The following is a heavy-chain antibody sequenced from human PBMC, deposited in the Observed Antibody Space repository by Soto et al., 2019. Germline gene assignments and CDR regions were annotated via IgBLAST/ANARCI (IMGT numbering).Heavy chain of an antibody. CDR1: GFTFSSYG. V-gene: IGHV3-30*18. J-gene: IGHJ6*02. D-gene: IGHD3-9*01. Sequence: PGGSLRLSCAAPGFTFSSYGMHWVRQAPGKGLEWVAVISYDGSNKYYADSVKGRFTISRDNSKNTLYLQMNSLRAEDTAVYYCANGGLRYFDWLPLDYYYYGMDVWGQGTTVTVSS. CDR3: ANGGLRYFDWLPLDYYYYGMDV. CDR2: ISYDGSNK.